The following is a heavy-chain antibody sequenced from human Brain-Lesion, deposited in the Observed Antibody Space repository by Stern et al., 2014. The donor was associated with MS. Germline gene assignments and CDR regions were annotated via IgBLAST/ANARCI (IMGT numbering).Heavy chain of an antibody. CDR3: ARGRVVPGFQYYATDV. J-gene: IGHJ6*02. D-gene: IGHD2-2*01. V-gene: IGHV4-61*02. Sequence: QVQLQESGPGLVKPSQTLSLSCTVSGGSISSGGYYWSWIRQPAGKGLEWIGRIFNSGRTSYNPSLKSRVTISIATSKNQFSLRLNSMTAADTAVYYCARGRVVPGFQYYATDVWGQGTTVIVSS. CDR1: GGSISSGGYY. CDR2: IFNSGRT.